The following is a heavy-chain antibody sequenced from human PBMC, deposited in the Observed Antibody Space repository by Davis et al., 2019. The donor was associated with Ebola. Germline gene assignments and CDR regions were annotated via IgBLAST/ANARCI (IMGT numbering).Heavy chain of an antibody. CDR3: ASGGLPAAQDS. J-gene: IGHJ4*02. V-gene: IGHV3-74*01. CDR2: INSDGSST. Sequence: HTGGSLRLSCAASGFTFDDYAMHWVRQAPGKGLVWVSRINSDGSSTSYADSVKGRFTISRDNAKNTLYLQMNSLRAEDTAVYYCASGGLPAAQDSWGQGTLVTVSS. D-gene: IGHD2-2*01. CDR1: GFTFDDYA.